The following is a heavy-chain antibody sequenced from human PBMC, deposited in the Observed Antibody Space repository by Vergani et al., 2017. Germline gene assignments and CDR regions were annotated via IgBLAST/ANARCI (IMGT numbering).Heavy chain of an antibody. D-gene: IGHD3-10*01. CDR3: ARFPTYYYGSGSYYPTPYFDY. V-gene: IGHV4-34*01. CDR1: GGSFSGYY. CDR2: INHSGST. J-gene: IGHJ4*02. Sequence: QVQLQQWGAGLLKPSETLSLTCAVYGGSFSGYYWSWIRQPPGKGLEWIGEINHSGSTNYNPSLKSRVTISVDTSKNQFSLTLSSVTAADTAVYYCARFPTYYYGSGSYYPTPYFDYWGQGTLITVSS.